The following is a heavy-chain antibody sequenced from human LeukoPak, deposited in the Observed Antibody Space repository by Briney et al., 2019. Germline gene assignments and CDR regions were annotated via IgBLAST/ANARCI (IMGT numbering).Heavy chain of an antibody. J-gene: IGHJ4*02. CDR3: AKAINYDFRSGYPGPGGPFDY. Sequence: PGGSLRLSCAASGFTFDDYAMHWVRQAPGKGLEWVSGISWNSGSIGYADSVKGRFTISRDNAKNSLYLQMNSLRAEDTALYYCAKAINYDFRSGYPGPGGPFDYWGQGTLVTVSS. D-gene: IGHD3-3*01. CDR1: GFTFDDYA. V-gene: IGHV3-9*01. CDR2: ISWNSGSI.